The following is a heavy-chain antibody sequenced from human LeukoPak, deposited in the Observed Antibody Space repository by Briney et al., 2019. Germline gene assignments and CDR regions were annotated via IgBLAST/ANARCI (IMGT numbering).Heavy chain of an antibody. Sequence: GGSLRLSCAASGFTFNRSWMNWVRQAPGKGLEWVANMDPSGSQKRYVDSVEGRFTISKDNPGASLYLDMHSLRAEDTAIYYCAIGTSGNYWGPGTLVTVSS. D-gene: IGHD3-10*01. CDR3: AIGTSGNY. CDR2: MDPSGSQK. V-gene: IGHV3-7*01. CDR1: GFTFNRSW. J-gene: IGHJ4*02.